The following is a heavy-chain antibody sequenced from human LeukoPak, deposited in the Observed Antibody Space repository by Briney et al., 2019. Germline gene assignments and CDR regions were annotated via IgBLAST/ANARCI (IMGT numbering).Heavy chain of an antibody. CDR3: ARSNYSSSWYTWDYYYYYYMDV. J-gene: IGHJ6*03. D-gene: IGHD6-13*01. CDR1: SGSISTSNYY. CDR2: IDYSGST. Sequence: SETLSLTCTVSSGSISTSNYYWSWVRQPPGKALEWIGYIDYSGSTNYNPSLKSRVTISVDTSKNQFSLKLSSVTAADTAVYYCARSNYSSSWYTWDYYYYYYMDVWGKGTTVTVSS. V-gene: IGHV4-61*01.